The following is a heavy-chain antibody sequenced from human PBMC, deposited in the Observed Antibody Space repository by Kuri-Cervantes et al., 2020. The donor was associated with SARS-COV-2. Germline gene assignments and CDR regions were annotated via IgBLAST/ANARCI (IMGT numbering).Heavy chain of an antibody. V-gene: IGHV2-5*05. Sequence: SGPTLVKPTETLTLTCTVSGFSLSNARMGVSWIRQPPGKALEWLALIYWDDDKRYGPSLKSRLTITKDTSKNQVVLTMTDMDPVDTATYYCVRIRAATVIADYWGQGTLVTVSS. CDR3: VRIRAATVIADY. D-gene: IGHD4-11*01. CDR1: GFSLSNARMG. J-gene: IGHJ4*02. CDR2: IYWDDDK.